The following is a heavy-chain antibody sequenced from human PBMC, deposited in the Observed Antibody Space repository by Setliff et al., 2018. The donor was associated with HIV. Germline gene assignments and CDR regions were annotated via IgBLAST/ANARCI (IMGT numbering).Heavy chain of an antibody. D-gene: IGHD4-17*01. Sequence: GGSLRLSCAASGFTFSNYWMDWVRQAPGRGLEWVSYITSSGTTTLYGDSMRGRFTASRDNTENSLYLRMNSLRAEDTAVYYCARTYYGGNYWGQGALVTVS. J-gene: IGHJ4*02. CDR1: GFTFSNYW. CDR2: ITSSGTTT. CDR3: ARTYYGGNY. V-gene: IGHV3-48*04.